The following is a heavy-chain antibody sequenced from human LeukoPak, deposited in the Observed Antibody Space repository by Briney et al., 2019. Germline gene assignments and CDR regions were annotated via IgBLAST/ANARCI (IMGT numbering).Heavy chain of an antibody. CDR1: GFTFSSYW. J-gene: IGHJ4*02. D-gene: IGHD3-10*01. CDR3: ASVYYGYYFDY. Sequence: PGGSLRLSCAASGFTFSSYWMSWVRQAPGKGLEWVANIKQDGSEKYYVDSVKGRFTISRDNAKNSLYLQMSSLRAEDTAVYYCASVYYGYYFDYWGQGTLVTVSS. V-gene: IGHV3-7*01. CDR2: IKQDGSEK.